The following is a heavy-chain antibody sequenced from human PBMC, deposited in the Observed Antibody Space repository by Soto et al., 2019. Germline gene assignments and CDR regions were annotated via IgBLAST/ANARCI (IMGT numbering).Heavy chain of an antibody. CDR1: GGSISSYY. J-gene: IGHJ6*03. CDR3: ASTDSNYVGYYYYMDD. V-gene: IGHV4-59*08. Sequence: PSETLSLTCPVSGGSISSYYWSWIRQPPGKGLEWIGYIYYSGSTNYNPSLKSRVTISVDTSKNQFTLKLSSVTAADTAVYYCASTDSNYVGYYYYMDDWGKGTTSTASS. D-gene: IGHD4-4*01. CDR2: IYYSGST.